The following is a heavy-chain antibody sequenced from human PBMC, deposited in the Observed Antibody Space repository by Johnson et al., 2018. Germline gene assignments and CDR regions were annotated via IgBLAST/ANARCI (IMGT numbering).Heavy chain of an antibody. J-gene: IGHJ6*02. D-gene: IGHD5-24*01. CDR3: SKEVPQWLLSHYGLDV. CDR2: ISYDGNEK. V-gene: IGHV3-30*18. Sequence: VQLVESGGRVVHPGGSLRLSCAASGFIFSNYGMHWVRQAPGKGLEWVAVISYDGNEKFYADSVKGRFTISRDKSTNTLYLQMNSLIPEDTAVYYCSKEVPQWLLSHYGLDVWGQGTTVAVSS. CDR1: GFIFSNYG.